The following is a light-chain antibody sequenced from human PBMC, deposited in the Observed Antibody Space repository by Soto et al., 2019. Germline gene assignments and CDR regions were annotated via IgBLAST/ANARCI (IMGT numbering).Light chain of an antibody. J-gene: IGLJ3*02. CDR2: EGS. V-gene: IGLV2-23*01. CDR3: CSYAGSSWV. CDR1: SSDVGSYNL. Sequence: QAVVTQPASVSGSPGQSITISCTGTSSDVGSYNLVSWYQQHPGKAPKLMIYEGSKRPSGVSNRFSGSKSGNTASLTISGLQAEDEADYYCCSYAGSSWVFGGGTQLTVL.